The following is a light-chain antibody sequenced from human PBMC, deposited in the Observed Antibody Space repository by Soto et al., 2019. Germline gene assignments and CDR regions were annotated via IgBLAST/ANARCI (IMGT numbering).Light chain of an antibody. CDR3: QQSYSTPPT. CDR1: QSISRY. Sequence: DFQMTQSPSSLSASVGDRVTITCRASQSISRYVNWYHQKPGKAPKLLIYAASTLQSGVPSRFSGSGSGTDFTLTISSLQPEDFATYYCQQSYSTPPTFGQGTKVEIK. CDR2: AAS. J-gene: IGKJ1*01. V-gene: IGKV1-39*01.